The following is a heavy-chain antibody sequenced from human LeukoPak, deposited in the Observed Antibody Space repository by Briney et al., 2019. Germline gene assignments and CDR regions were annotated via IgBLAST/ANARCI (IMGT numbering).Heavy chain of an antibody. J-gene: IGHJ4*02. D-gene: IGHD3-22*01. V-gene: IGHV3-23*01. Sequence: GGSLRLSCAASGFTFSSYGMHWVRQAPGKGLEWVSAISGSGGSTYYADSVKGRFTISRDNSKNTLYLQMNSLRAEDTAVYYCAKDYYDSSGYPDYWGQGTLVTVSS. CDR2: ISGSGGST. CDR3: AKDYYDSSGYPDY. CDR1: GFTFSSYG.